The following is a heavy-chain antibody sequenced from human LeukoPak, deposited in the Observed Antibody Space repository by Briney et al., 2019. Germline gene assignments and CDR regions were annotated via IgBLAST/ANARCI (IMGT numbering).Heavy chain of an antibody. J-gene: IGHJ6*03. CDR1: TGSVSSGTYY. CDR3: ARDRYLDV. Sequence: SETLSLTCSVSTGSVSSGTYYWTWIRQPAGKGLEWIGHIYTSGSTNYNPSLGSRVTISLDASKNQFSLRPTSVTAADTAVYYCARDRYLDVWGKGTTVTVSS. CDR2: IYTSGST. V-gene: IGHV4-61*10.